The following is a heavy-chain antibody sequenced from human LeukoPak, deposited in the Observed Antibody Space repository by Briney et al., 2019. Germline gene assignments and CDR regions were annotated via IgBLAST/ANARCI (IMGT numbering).Heavy chain of an antibody. CDR1: GYTFTGYY. V-gene: IGHV1-2*02. D-gene: IGHD6-13*01. Sequence: VASVKVSCKASGYTFTGYYMHWVRQAPGQGLEWMGWINPNSGGTNYAQKFQGRVTMTRDTSISTAYMELSRLRSDDTAVYYCARDPIAAAGTIFGYWGQGTLVTVSS. CDR3: ARDPIAAAGTIFGY. CDR2: INPNSGGT. J-gene: IGHJ4*02.